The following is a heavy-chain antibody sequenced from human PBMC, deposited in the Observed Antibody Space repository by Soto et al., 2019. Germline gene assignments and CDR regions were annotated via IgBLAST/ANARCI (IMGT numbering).Heavy chain of an antibody. D-gene: IGHD1-1*01. CDR1: GFTFSSYA. Sequence: PGGSLRLSCAASGFTFSSYAMSWVRQAPGKGLEWVSAISGSGGSTYYADSVKGRFTISRDNSKNTLYLQMNSLRAEDTAVYYCAKVSCWIGNESPPPYYYYYYGMDVWGQGTTVTVSS. CDR3: AKVSCWIGNESPPPYYYYYYGMDV. CDR2: ISGSGGST. J-gene: IGHJ6*02. V-gene: IGHV3-23*01.